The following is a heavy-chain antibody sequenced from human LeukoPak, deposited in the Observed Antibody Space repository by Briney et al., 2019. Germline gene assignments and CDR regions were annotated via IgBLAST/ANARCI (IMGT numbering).Heavy chain of an antibody. CDR2: ISSSGTYI. CDR3: ARDPGYYYYGMDV. CDR1: GFTFSYFG. J-gene: IGHJ6*02. Sequence: GGSLRLSCVASGFTFSYFGMNWVRQAPGEGLEWVSSISSSGTYIYSTDSVKGRFTISRDNAKNTAYLQMNSLRAEDTALYYCARDPGYYYYGMDVWGQGTTVVVSS. V-gene: IGHV3-21*01.